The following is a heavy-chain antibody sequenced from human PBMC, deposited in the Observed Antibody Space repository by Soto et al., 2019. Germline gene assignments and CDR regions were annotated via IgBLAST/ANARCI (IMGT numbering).Heavy chain of an antibody. CDR1: GGTFSSYA. D-gene: IGHD5-18*01. Sequence: SVKGSCKASGGTFSSYATSWVRQAPGQGLEWMGGIIPIFGTANYAQKFQGRVTITADESTSTAYMELSSLRSEDTAVYYCARDSRLPLDTAMVREEFYYYYYYGMNVWG. V-gene: IGHV1-69*13. J-gene: IGHJ6*02. CDR3: ARDSRLPLDTAMVREEFYYYYYYGMNV. CDR2: IIPIFGTA.